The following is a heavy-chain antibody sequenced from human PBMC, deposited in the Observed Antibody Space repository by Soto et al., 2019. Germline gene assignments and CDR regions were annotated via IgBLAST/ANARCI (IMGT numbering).Heavy chain of an antibody. CDR1: GFTFDDYT. V-gene: IGHV3-43*01. D-gene: IGHD3-10*01. CDR2: ISWDGGST. Sequence: EVQLVESGGVVVQPGGSLRLSCAASGFTFDDYTMHWVRQAPGKGLEWVSLISWDGGSTYYADSVKGRFTISRDNSKNSLYLQMNSLRTEDTALYYCAKDLVGLWFGELSRGDYYYFYMDAWGKGTTVTVSS. CDR3: AKDLVGLWFGELSRGDYYYFYMDA. J-gene: IGHJ6*03.